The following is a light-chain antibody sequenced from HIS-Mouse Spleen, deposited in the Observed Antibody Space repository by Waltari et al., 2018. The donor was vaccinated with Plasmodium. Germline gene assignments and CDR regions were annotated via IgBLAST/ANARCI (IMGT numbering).Light chain of an antibody. J-gene: IGLJ2*01. CDR1: QLGDKY. Sequence: SYELTQPPSVSVSPGQTASITCSGDQLGDKYACWYQQKPGQSPVLVIYQDTKRPSGIPERFSGSNSGNTATLTISGTQAMDEADYYCQAWDSSTVVFGGGTKLT. CDR3: QAWDSSTVV. CDR2: QDT. V-gene: IGLV3-1*01.